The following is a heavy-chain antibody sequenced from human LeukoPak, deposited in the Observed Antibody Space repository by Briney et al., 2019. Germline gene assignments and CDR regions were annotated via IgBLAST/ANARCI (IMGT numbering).Heavy chain of an antibody. CDR3: ARGRDGSWFDY. CDR1: GFTFSSFA. J-gene: IGHJ4*02. D-gene: IGHD5-24*01. V-gene: IGHV3-30-3*01. Sequence: GGSLRLSCAASGFTFSSFAMHWVRQAPGKGLEWVAVISYDGSNKYYADSVKGRFTISRDYSENTLFLHMNSLRAEDTAVYYCARGRDGSWFDYWGQGTLVTVSS. CDR2: ISYDGSNK.